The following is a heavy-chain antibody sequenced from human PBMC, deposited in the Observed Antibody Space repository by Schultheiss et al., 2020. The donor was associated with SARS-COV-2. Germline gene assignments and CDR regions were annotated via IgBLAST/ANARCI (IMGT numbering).Heavy chain of an antibody. CDR3: ARVVCSGGSCSSWGYFYYYMDV. V-gene: IGHV3-64*01. D-gene: IGHD2-15*01. CDR1: GFTLSSSA. CDR2: ISDNGGST. Sequence: GESLKISCAASGFTLSSSAMQWVRQAPGKGLEYVSAISDNGGSTYYANSVKGRFTISRDNSKNTLYLQMGSLRAEDMGVYYCARVVCSGGSCSSWGYFYYYMDVWGKGTTVTVSS. J-gene: IGHJ6*03.